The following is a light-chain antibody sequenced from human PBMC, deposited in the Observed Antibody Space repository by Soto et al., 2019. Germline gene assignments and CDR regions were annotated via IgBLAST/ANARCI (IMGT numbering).Light chain of an antibody. V-gene: IGKV1-5*03. CDR2: GAS. Sequence: DVRMTQSPSTLSASVGDRVTITCRAGQNIRAWLAWYQQKPGKAPKLLIYGASILESGVSSRFSGSASGTEFPLTISGRQPEEFGTYYCQQYLSTRTFGQGTKVEVK. CDR3: QQYLSTRT. J-gene: IGKJ1*01. CDR1: QNIRAW.